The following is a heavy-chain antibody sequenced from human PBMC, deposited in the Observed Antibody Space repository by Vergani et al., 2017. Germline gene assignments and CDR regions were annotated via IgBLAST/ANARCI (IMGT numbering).Heavy chain of an antibody. CDR1: SFSVSSHY. Sequence: LVESGGGLVQPGGSLRLSCAASSFSVSSHYMTWVRQAPGKGLEWVSTINIGGRTSYADSVKGRLTLTRDDSKNTLHLQMNSLRPEDTAVYYCAKDWGITMVRGGGMDVWGQGTTVTVSS. J-gene: IGHJ6*02. CDR3: AKDWGITMVRGGGMDV. V-gene: IGHV3-66*02. CDR2: INIGGRT. D-gene: IGHD3-10*01.